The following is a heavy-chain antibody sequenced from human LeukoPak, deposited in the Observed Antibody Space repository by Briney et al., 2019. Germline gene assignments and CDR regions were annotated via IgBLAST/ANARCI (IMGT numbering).Heavy chain of an antibody. CDR1: GFTFDDYA. CDR2: ISGDGGST. CDR3: ASTSGWYEPIHY. Sequence: GGSLRLSCAASGFTFDDYAMHWVRQAPGKGLEWVSLISGDGGSTYYADSVKGRFTISRDNSKNTLYLQMNSLRAEDTAVYYCASTSGWYEPIHYWGQGTLVTVSS. V-gene: IGHV3-43*02. D-gene: IGHD6-19*01. J-gene: IGHJ4*02.